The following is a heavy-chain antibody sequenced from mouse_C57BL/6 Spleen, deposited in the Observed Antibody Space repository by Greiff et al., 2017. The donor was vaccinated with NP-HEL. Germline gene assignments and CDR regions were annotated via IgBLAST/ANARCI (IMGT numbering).Heavy chain of an antibody. CDR3: ARDLLLRSSPLFAY. V-gene: IGHV1-82*01. Sequence: VQLQESGPELVKPGASVKISCKASGYAFSSSWMNWVKQRPGKGLEWIGRIYPGDGDTNYNGKFNGKATLTADKSSSTAYMQLSSLTSEDSAVYFCARDLLLRSSPLFAYWGQGTLVTVSA. J-gene: IGHJ3*01. CDR1: GYAFSSSW. CDR2: IYPGDGDT. D-gene: IGHD1-1*01.